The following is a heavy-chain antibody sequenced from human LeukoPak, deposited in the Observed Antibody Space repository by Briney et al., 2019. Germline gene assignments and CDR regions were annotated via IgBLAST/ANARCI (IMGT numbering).Heavy chain of an antibody. CDR1: GYTFTSYD. CDR2: MNPNSGNT. CDR3: ARERGSSSSFDY. J-gene: IGHJ4*02. D-gene: IGHD6-6*01. V-gene: IGHV1-8*01. Sequence: ASVKVSCKASGYTFTSYDINWVRQATGQGLEWTGWMNPNSGNTGYAQKFQGRVTMTRNTSISTAHMELSSLRSEDTAVYYCARERGSSSSFDYWGQGTLVTVSS.